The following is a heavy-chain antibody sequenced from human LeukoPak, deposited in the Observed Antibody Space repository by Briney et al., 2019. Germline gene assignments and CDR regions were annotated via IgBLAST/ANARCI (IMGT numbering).Heavy chain of an antibody. D-gene: IGHD3-9*01. J-gene: IGHJ4*02. CDR1: GFTFSSYW. Sequence: PGGSLRLSCAASGFTFSSYWMSWVRQAPGKGLEWVANIKQDGSEKYYVDSVKGRFTISRDNAKNSLYLQMNSLRAEDTAVYYCARDLPRYFDWLSPLYFDYWGQGTLVTVSS. V-gene: IGHV3-7*01. CDR3: ARDLPRYFDWLSPLYFDY. CDR2: IKQDGSEK.